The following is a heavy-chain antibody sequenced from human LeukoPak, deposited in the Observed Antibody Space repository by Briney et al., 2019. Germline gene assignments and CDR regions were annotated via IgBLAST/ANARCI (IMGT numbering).Heavy chain of an antibody. V-gene: IGHV3-53*01. J-gene: IGHJ5*02. CDR2: IYSGGGT. D-gene: IGHD6-13*01. Sequence: ASLRLSCAASGFTVSNNFVTWVRQAPGKGLEWVSIIYSGGGTDYADSVKGRFTISRDDSKNTVYLQMNSLRAEDTAVYHCARKSLGIAAAGTFFGSWGQGTLVTVSS. CDR3: ARKSLGIAAAGTFFGS. CDR1: GFTVSNNF.